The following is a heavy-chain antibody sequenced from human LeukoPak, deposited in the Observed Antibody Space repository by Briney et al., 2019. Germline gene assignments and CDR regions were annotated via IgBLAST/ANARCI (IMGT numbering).Heavy chain of an antibody. J-gene: IGHJ3*02. D-gene: IGHD1-14*01. V-gene: IGHV3-33*01. Sequence: GGSLRLSCAASGFTFSSYGMHWVRQAPGKGLEWVAVIWYDGSNKYYADSVKGRFTISRDNSKNTLYLQMNSLRAEDTAVYYCARDSLTNLYRAGAFDIWGQGTMVTVSS. CDR2: IWYDGSNK. CDR1: GFTFSSYG. CDR3: ARDSLTNLYRAGAFDI.